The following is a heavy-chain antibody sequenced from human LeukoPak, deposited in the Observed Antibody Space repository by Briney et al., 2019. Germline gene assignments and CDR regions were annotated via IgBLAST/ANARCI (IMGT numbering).Heavy chain of an antibody. CDR1: GYTFTSYD. D-gene: IGHD2-15*01. J-gene: IGHJ4*02. Sequence: ASVKASCKASGYTFTSYDINWVRQATGQGLEWMGWMNPNSGNTGYAQKFQGRVTMTRDTSISTAYMELSRLRSDDTAVYYCARSENPQLGYCSGGSCYYFDYWGQGTLVTVSS. CDR3: ARSENPQLGYCSGGSCYYFDY. V-gene: IGHV1-8*01. CDR2: MNPNSGNT.